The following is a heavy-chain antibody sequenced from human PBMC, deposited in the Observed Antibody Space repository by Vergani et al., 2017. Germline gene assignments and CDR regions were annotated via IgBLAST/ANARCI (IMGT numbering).Heavy chain of an antibody. Sequence: QVQLQESGPGLVKPSETLSLTCSVSGGSISSNFWSWIRQPAGKGLEWIGRVYTSGMTNYNPSLKSRVTILVDRSKSQLSLKLTSVTAGDTAVYFCARELSYYYGSGSDDYNPYYYEGMDVWGPGTTVTVSS. J-gene: IGHJ6*02. CDR1: GGSISSNF. V-gene: IGHV4-4*07. CDR2: VYTSGMT. CDR3: ARELSYYYGSGSDDYNPYYYEGMDV. D-gene: IGHD3-10*01.